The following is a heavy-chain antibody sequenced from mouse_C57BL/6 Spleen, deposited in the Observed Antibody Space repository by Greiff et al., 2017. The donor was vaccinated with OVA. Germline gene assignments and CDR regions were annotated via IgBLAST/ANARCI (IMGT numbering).Heavy chain of an antibody. V-gene: IGHV1-9*01. CDR2: ILPGSGST. CDR1: GYTFTGYW. CDR3: ARYGAKYSTTVVAGDAKDY. J-gene: IGHJ4*01. Sequence: VQLQESGAELMKPGASVKLSCKATGYTFTGYWIEWVKQRPGHGLEWIGEILPGSGSTNYNEKFKGKATFTADTSSNTAYMQLSSLTTEDSASYYCARYGAKYSTTVVAGDAKDYWGQGTSVTVSS. D-gene: IGHD1-1*01.